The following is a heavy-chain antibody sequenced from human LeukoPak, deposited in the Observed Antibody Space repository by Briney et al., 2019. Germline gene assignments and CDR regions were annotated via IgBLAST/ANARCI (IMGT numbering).Heavy chain of an antibody. CDR3: ARAGAVACTRAYFDN. V-gene: IGHV3-7*01. Sequence: GGSLRLSCAASGFTLSTYWMSWVRQAPGKGLEWVANIKQDGSGENYVDSVKGRFTISGDNAKNSLFLQMNSLRAEDTAVYYCARAGAVACTRAYFDNWGQGTLVTVSS. D-gene: IGHD6-19*01. CDR2: IKQDGSGE. CDR1: GFTLSTYW. J-gene: IGHJ4*02.